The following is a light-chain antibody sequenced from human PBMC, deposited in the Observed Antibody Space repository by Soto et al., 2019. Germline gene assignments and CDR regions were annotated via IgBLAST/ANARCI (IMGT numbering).Light chain of an antibody. CDR3: SSYTSSSTFYV. CDR1: SSDIGGYNY. J-gene: IGLJ1*01. CDR2: EVS. Sequence: QSALTQPASVSGSPGQSITISCTGTSSDIGGYNYVSWYQQHPGKAPKLMISEVSNRPSGISNRFSGSKSGNTASLTISGLQAEDEADYHCSSYTSSSTFYVFGTGTKVTVL. V-gene: IGLV2-14*01.